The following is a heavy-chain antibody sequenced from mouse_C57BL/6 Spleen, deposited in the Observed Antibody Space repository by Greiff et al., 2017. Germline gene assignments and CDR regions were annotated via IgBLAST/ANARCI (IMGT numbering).Heavy chain of an antibody. CDR1: GYTFTDYY. Sequence: VQLQQSGAELVRPGASVKLSCKASGYTFTDYYINWVKQRPGQGLEWIARIYPGSGNTYYNEKFKGKATLTAEKSSSTAYMQLSSLTSEDSAVYFCARTGAYGYFDYWGQGTTLTVSS. D-gene: IGHD1-1*02. CDR3: ARTGAYGYFDY. J-gene: IGHJ2*01. CDR2: IYPGSGNT. V-gene: IGHV1-76*01.